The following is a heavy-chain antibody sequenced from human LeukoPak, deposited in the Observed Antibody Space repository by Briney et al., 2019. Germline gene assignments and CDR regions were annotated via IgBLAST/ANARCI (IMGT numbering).Heavy chain of an antibody. CDR3: ARGSSSGYFVDY. D-gene: IGHD3-22*01. Sequence: SQTLSLTCTVSGGSISSGDYYWSWIRQPPGKGLEWIGYIYYSGSTYYNPSLKSRVTMSVDTSKNQFSLKLSSVTAADTAVYYCARGSSSGYFVDYWGQGTLVTVSS. CDR1: GGSISSGDYY. CDR2: IYYSGST. V-gene: IGHV4-30-4*01. J-gene: IGHJ4*02.